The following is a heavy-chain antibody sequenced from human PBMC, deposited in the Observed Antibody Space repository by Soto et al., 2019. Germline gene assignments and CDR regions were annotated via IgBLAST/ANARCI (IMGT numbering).Heavy chain of an antibody. CDR1: GGSISSYY. J-gene: IGHJ4*02. V-gene: IGHV4-59*01. CDR2: IYYSGST. Sequence: SETLSLTCTVSGGSISSYYWSWIRQPPGKGLEWIGYIYYSGSTNYNPSLKSRVTISVDTSKNQFSLKLSSVTAADTAVYYCARESFYDSGGFHGFDYWGLGTLVTVSS. CDR3: ARESFYDSGGFHGFDY. D-gene: IGHD3-22*01.